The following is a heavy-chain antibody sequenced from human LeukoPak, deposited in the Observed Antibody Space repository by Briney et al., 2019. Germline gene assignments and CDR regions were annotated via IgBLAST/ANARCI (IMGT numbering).Heavy chain of an antibody. D-gene: IGHD5-18*01. V-gene: IGHV3-33*01. J-gene: IGHJ4*02. CDR3: ARVLYFRENSYAGPFDQ. Sequence: VQPGGSLRLSCAASGFTFSSYGMHWVRQAPGKGLEWVAVIWYDGSNKYYADSVKGRFTISRDNDKNSLHLQMNSLRVEDTAVYYCARVLYFRENSYAGPFDQWGQGTLVTVSS. CDR2: IWYDGSNK. CDR1: GFTFSSYG.